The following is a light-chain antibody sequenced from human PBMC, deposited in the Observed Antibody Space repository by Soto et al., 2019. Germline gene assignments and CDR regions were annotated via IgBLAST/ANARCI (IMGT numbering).Light chain of an antibody. CDR1: QSISRY. V-gene: IGKV3D-15*01. CDR2: GAS. J-gene: IGKJ1*01. Sequence: IVLTQSPGTLSLSPGERTTLSCRASQSISRYLAWYQQKPGQGPRLLIYGASSRATGTPDRFSGSGSGTDFTLTISSLQSEDFAVYYCQQYNNWPGTFGQGTKVDIK. CDR3: QQYNNWPGT.